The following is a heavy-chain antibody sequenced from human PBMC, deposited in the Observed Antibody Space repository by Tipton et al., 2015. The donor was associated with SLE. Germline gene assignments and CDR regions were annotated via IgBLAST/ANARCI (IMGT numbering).Heavy chain of an antibody. CDR2: INYSGSN. Sequence: TLSLTCAVYGGSFSGYFWTWIRQPPGKGLEWIGEINYSGSNNYKPALKSRVAIQVDTSKNKFYLKLSSVTAADTTVYYCASGILSGYAAFDLWGPGNMVPLP. CDR1: GGSFSGYF. V-gene: IGHV4-34*01. CDR3: ASGILSGYAAFDL. J-gene: IGHJ3*01. D-gene: IGHD3-9*01.